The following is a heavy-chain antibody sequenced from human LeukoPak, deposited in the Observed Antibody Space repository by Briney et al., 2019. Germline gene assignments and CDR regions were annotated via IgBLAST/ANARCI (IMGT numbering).Heavy chain of an antibody. D-gene: IGHD6-19*01. V-gene: IGHV4-34*01. J-gene: IGHJ4*02. CDR2: IHHSGST. CDR1: GGSFSGYY. Sequence: SETLSLTCAVYGGSFSGYYWSWIRQPPGKGLEWIGEIHHSGSTNYNPSLKSRVTISVDTSKNQFSLKLSSVTPADTAVYYCARSSGWPDYWGQGTLVTVSS. CDR3: ARSSGWPDY.